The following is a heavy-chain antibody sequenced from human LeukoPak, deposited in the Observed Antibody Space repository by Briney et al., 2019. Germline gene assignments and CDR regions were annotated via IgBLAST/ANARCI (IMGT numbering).Heavy chain of an antibody. CDR1: GGSFSGYY. CDR2: INHSGST. CDR3: ARGRRWLQLGFDY. Sequence: SQTLSLTCAGYGGSFSGYYWSWIRQPPGKGLEWIGEINHSGSTNYNPPLKSRVTISVDTSKNQFSLKLSSVTAADTAVYYCARGRRWLQLGFDYWGQGTLVTVSS. V-gene: IGHV4-34*01. J-gene: IGHJ4*02. D-gene: IGHD5-24*01.